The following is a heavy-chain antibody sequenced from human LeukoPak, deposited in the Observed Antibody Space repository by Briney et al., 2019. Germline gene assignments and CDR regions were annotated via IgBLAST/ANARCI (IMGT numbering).Heavy chain of an antibody. V-gene: IGHV4-4*07. J-gene: IGHJ4*02. CDR3: ARGRGYYQDY. CDR1: SGSFSSYY. D-gene: IGHD3-22*01. CDR2: IYITGST. Sequence: PSETLSLTCTVSSGSFSSYYWIWIRQPAGKGLEWIGRIYITGSTNYNPSLKSRVTMSVDTSKNQFSLKLSSMTAADTAVYYCARGRGYYQDYWGQGTLVTVSS.